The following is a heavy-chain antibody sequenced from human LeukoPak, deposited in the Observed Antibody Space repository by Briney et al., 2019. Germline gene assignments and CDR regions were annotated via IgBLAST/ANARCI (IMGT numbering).Heavy chain of an antibody. J-gene: IGHJ6*02. CDR1: RFNLHYYA. CDR3: ARGPRRIQIRRTYGMDV. D-gene: IGHD5-18*01. CDR2: ISYDGDNK. Sequence: GASLRLSCAASRFNLHYYALHWFRQGPGKGLEWVTVISYDGDNKFYADSVKGRFTISRDNSKSMLYLQMDSLKTEDTAVYYCARGPRRIQIRRTYGMDVWGQGTTVTVSS. V-gene: IGHV3-30-3*01.